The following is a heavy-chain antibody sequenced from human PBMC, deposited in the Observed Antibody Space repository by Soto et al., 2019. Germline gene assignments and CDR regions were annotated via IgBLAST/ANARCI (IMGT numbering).Heavy chain of an antibody. D-gene: IGHD3-3*01. CDR2: LYPSGGT. V-gene: IGHV4-4*02. Sequence: PSETLSLTCSVSGVSISRSNWWTWVRQAPGKGLEWIGELYPSGGTTYNPSLQNRVTISVDSSKNHLSLTLSSVTAADTAVYYCAREIRFLEWSFFDWFDPWGQGTLVTVSS. J-gene: IGHJ5*02. CDR1: GVSISRSNW. CDR3: AREIRFLEWSFFDWFDP.